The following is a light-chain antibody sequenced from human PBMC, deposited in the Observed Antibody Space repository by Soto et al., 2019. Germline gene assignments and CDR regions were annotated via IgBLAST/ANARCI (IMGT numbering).Light chain of an antibody. V-gene: IGKV4-1*01. J-gene: IGKJ1*01. CDR1: QSVLYSSHNKNY. CDR2: WAS. Sequence: DIVMTQSPDSLAVSLGERATINCKSSQSVLYSSHNKNYLAWYQQKPGQPPKLLIYWASARESGVPDRFSGSGSGTDFTLTISSLQAEDVSVYYCQQYYSSPPTFGRGTKVEIK. CDR3: QQYYSSPPT.